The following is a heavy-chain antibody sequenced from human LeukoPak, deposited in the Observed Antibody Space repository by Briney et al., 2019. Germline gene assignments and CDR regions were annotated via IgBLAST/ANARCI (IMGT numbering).Heavy chain of an antibody. D-gene: IGHD1-20*01. CDR3: ARAEITGPISFDY. CDR1: GFTFSGYP. Sequence: GKSLRLSCAASGFTFSGYPIHWVRQAPGKGLEWVARTRNKAQSYTTEYAASVQGRFTISRDDSKNSFYLQMNSLKTEDTAIYYCARAEITGPISFDYWGQGTLVTVSS. V-gene: IGHV3-72*01. CDR2: TRNKAQSYTT. J-gene: IGHJ4*02.